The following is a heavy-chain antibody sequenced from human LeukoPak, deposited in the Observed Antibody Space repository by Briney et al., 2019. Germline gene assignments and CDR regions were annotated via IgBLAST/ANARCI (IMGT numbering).Heavy chain of an antibody. CDR2: ISTSGTST. V-gene: IGHV3-23*01. J-gene: IGHJ4*02. Sequence: GGSLRLSCAASGFTFSRNAMSWDRQAPGKGLEWVSGISTSGTSTNYADSVKGRFTISRDNSKNTLYLQMNSLTAEDTAVYYCAKRPGHFDYWGQGILVTVSS. CDR3: AKRPGHFDY. CDR1: GFTFSRNA.